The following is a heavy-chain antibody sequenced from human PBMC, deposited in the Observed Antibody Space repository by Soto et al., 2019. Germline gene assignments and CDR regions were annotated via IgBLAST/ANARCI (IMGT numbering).Heavy chain of an antibody. CDR1: GFTFSSYA. V-gene: IGHV3-23*01. Sequence: PGGSLRLSCAASGFTFSSYAMDWVRQAPGKGLEWVSAIGTNSDTYYADSAKGRFTISRDNFKTTLYLQMNSLIAEDTALYSCAKKSPGTRPFDYWGQGTLVTVSS. CDR2: IGTNSDT. CDR3: AKKSPGTRPFDY. J-gene: IGHJ4*02.